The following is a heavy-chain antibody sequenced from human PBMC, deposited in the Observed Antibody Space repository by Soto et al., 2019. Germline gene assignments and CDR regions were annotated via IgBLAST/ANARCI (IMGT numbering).Heavy chain of an antibody. D-gene: IGHD5-18*01. Sequence: SETLSLTCTVSGGSVSSGDYYWSWIRQPPGKGLEWIGNIYYLGNTNYNPSLKSRVTVSLDTSKNLFSLRLTSVTATDTAVYYCARIPVDTAMIYWLDPWGQGTLVTVSS. CDR1: GGSVSSGDYY. V-gene: IGHV4-61*08. CDR3: ARIPVDTAMIYWLDP. J-gene: IGHJ5*02. CDR2: IYYLGNT.